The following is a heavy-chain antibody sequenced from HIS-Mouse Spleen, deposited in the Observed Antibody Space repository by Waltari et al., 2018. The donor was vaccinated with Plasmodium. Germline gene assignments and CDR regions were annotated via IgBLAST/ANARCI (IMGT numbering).Heavy chain of an antibody. J-gene: IGHJ3*02. D-gene: IGHD3-10*01. CDR1: GFTVSSNY. CDR3: ARGSAGDAFDI. CDR2: SYRGGST. V-gene: IGHV3-66*01. Sequence: EVQLVESGGGLVQPGGSLRLSCEASGFTVSSNYMSWDRQAPGNGLELASVSYRGGSTYYADSMKGRFTISRDNAKNALYLQMNSLRAEDTAVYYCARGSAGDAFDIWGQGTMVTVSS.